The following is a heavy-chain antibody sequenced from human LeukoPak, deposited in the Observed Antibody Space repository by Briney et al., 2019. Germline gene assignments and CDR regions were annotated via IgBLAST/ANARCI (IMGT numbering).Heavy chain of an antibody. V-gene: IGHV4-38-2*02. CDR2: IYRTGST. J-gene: IGHJ4*02. CDR3: ARGAVDGSGSYYIDY. CDR1: GYSISTGYY. Sequence: SETLSLTCTVSGYSISTGYYWGWIRQPPGKGLQWIGSIYRTGSTYYNPSLKSRVTISVDTSKNQFSLKLSSVTAADTAVYYCARGAVDGSGSYYIDYWGQGTLVTVSS. D-gene: IGHD3-10*01.